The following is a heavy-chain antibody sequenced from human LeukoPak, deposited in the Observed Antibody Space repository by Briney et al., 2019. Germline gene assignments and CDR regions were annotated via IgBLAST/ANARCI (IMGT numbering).Heavy chain of an antibody. Sequence: GGSLRLSCAASGFTFSSYGMHWVRQAPGKGLEWVAVISYDGSNKYYADSVKGRFTISRDNSKNTLYLQMNSLRAEDTAVYYCAKGSGYWGQGTLVTVSS. CDR2: ISYDGSNK. J-gene: IGHJ4*02. V-gene: IGHV3-30*18. CDR3: AKGSGY. CDR1: GFTFSSYG.